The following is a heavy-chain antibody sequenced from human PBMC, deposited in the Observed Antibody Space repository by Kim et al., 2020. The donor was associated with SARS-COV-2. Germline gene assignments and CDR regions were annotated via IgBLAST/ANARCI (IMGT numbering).Heavy chain of an antibody. CDR3: AKEGTSGTFPDY. D-gene: IGHD3-10*01. Sequence: YVDPGKGRFTISRDNSKNTLFLHMFALGDEDTAVYYCAKEGTSGTFPDYWGQGTLVTVSS. V-gene: IGHV3-30*02. J-gene: IGHJ4*02.